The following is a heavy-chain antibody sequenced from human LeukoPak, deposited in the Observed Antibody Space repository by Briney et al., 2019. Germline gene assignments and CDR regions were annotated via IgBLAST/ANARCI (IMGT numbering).Heavy chain of an antibody. D-gene: IGHD3-9*01. CDR1: GGTFSSYA. V-gene: IGHV1-18*01. Sequence: VASVKVSCKASGGTFSSYAISWVRQAPGQGLEWMGWISAYSGNTNYAQKLQDRVTMTTDTSTSTAYMELRSLRSDDTAVYYCARHYYDILTGYPMVDYWGQGTLVTVSS. J-gene: IGHJ4*02. CDR2: ISAYSGNT. CDR3: ARHYYDILTGYPMVDY.